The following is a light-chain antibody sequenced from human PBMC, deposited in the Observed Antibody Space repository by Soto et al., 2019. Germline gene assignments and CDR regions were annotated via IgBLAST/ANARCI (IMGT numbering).Light chain of an antibody. CDR3: ISYTSSDNYV. CDR1: SSDVGAYKY. CDR2: DVS. V-gene: IGLV2-14*01. J-gene: IGLJ1*01. Sequence: QSALTQPASVSGSPGQSITISCTGTSSDVGAYKYVSWYQQHPGKAPKLMIYDVSSRPSGVSNLFAGSKSGNTASLIISGLQADDEADYYCISYTSSDNYVFGAGTKVTVL.